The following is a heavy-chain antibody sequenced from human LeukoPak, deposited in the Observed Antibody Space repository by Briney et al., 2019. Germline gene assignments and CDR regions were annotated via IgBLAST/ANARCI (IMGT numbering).Heavy chain of an antibody. D-gene: IGHD4-17*01. Sequence: ASVKVSCKASGYIITSYGISWVRQAPGQGLEWMGWISAYNGNTNYAQKLQGRVTMTTDTSTSTAYMELRSLRSDDTTVYYCARTHWTTVTYHYWGQGTLVTVSS. J-gene: IGHJ4*02. V-gene: IGHV1-18*01. CDR3: ARTHWTTVTYHY. CDR1: GYIITSYG. CDR2: ISAYNGNT.